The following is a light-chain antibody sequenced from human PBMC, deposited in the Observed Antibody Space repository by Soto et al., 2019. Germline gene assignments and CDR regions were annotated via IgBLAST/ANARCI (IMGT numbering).Light chain of an antibody. J-gene: IGLJ2*01. V-gene: IGLV2-14*01. Sequence: QSALTQPASVSGSPGQSITISCTGTSSDVGGYNYVSWYQQHPGKAPQLMIXXXXXXXXXXXXXXXGSKSGNTASLTISGXXXXXXXXXYCSSYTISSTVVFAGGTKLTVL. CDR2: XXX. CDR1: SSDVGGYNY. CDR3: SSYTISSTVV.